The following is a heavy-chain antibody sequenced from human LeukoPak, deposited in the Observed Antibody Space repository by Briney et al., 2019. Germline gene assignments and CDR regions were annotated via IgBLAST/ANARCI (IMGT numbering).Heavy chain of an antibody. J-gene: IGHJ6*02. CDR3: ARGLGFRYSYYYYGMDV. V-gene: IGHV4-34*01. D-gene: IGHD4-11*01. CDR2: INHSGST. Sequence: SETLSLTCAVYGGSFNGYYWSWIRQPPGKGLEWIGEINHSGSTNYNPSLKSRVTISVDTSKNQFHMKLSYVTAADTAVYYCARGLGFRYSYYYYGMDVWGQGTTVTVSS. CDR1: GGSFNGYY.